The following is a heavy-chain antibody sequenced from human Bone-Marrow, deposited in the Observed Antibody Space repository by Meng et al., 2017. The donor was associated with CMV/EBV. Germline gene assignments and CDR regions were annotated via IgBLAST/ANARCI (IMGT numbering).Heavy chain of an antibody. D-gene: IGHD2-2*02. Sequence: ASVKVSCKASGYTFTSYYMHWVRQAPGQGLEWMGIINPSGGSTSYAQKFQGRVTMTRDTSTSTVYMELSSLRSEDTAVYYCASDYCSSTSCYRISHWGQGTLVTVYS. CDR1: GYTFTSYY. CDR3: ASDYCSSTSCYRISH. J-gene: IGHJ4*02. V-gene: IGHV1-46*01. CDR2: INPSGGST.